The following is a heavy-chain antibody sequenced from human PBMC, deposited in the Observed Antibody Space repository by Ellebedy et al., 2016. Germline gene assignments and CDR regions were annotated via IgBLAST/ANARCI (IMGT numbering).Heavy chain of an antibody. J-gene: IGHJ4*02. D-gene: IGHD3-3*01. CDR1: GFTVSSNY. V-gene: IGHV3-53*01. CDR3: ASDLEDDSDFWSGNLYY. CDR2: ILRSGYT. Sequence: GESLKISCAASGFTVSSNYMTWVRQAPGKGLEWVSVILRSGYTYHADSVKGRFTISRDNSENTVSLQMNSLRAEDTAVYYCASDLEDDSDFWSGNLYYWGQGTLVTVSS.